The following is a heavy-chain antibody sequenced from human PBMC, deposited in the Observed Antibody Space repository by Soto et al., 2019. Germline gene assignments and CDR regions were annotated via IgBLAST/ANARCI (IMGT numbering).Heavy chain of an antibody. Sequence: QVQLVQSGAEVKKPGSSVKVSCKASGGTFSSYAISWVRQAPGQGLEWMGGIIPIFGTANYAQKFQGRVTITXXEXTXXAYMELSSLRSEDTAVYYCARDAENSSGGYTWFDPWGQGTLVTVSS. V-gene: IGHV1-69*05. CDR3: ARDAENSSGGYTWFDP. CDR1: GGTFSSYA. D-gene: IGHD6-19*01. CDR2: IIPIFGTA. J-gene: IGHJ5*02.